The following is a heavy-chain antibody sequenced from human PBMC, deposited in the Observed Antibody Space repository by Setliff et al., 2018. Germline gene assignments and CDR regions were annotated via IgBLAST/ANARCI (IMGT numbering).Heavy chain of an antibody. J-gene: IGHJ6*03. V-gene: IGHV3-48*03. D-gene: IGHD2-2*01. CDR1: GFTFSNYE. Sequence: GGSLRLSCVASGFTFSNYEMNWVRQAPGKGLEWVSYISNSGGVKYYTDSVKGRFTFSRDNAKNSLYLQMNSLRAEDTAVYYCARSPRPPTSLDYVDVWGDGTMVTVS. CDR3: ARSPRPPTSLDYVDV. CDR2: ISNSGGVK.